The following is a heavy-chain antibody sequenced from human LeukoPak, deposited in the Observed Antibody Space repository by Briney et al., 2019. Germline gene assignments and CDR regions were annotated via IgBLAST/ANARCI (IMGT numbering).Heavy chain of an antibody. CDR1: GGSISSSSYY. Sequence: PSETLSLTCTVSGGSISSSSYYWGWIRQPPGKGLEWIGSIYYSGSTYYNPSLKSRVTISVDTSKNQFSLKLSSVTAADTAVYYCARGQTVVAISPYYFDYWGQGTLVTVSS. CDR2: IYYSGST. V-gene: IGHV4-39*07. CDR3: ARGQTVVAISPYYFDY. J-gene: IGHJ4*02. D-gene: IGHD3-22*01.